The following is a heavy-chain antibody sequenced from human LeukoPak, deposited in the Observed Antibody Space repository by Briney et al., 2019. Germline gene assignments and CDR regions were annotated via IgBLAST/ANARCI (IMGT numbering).Heavy chain of an antibody. CDR3: ASKMGYGRYFDY. J-gene: IGHJ4*02. CDR2: INHSGST. D-gene: IGHD2-8*01. V-gene: IGHV4-39*07. CDR1: GGSLSSGSYY. Sequence: SETLSLTCTVSGGSLSSGSYYWSWIRQPPGKGLEWIGEINHSGSTNYNPSLKSRVTISVDTSKNQFSLKLSSVTAADTAVYYCASKMGYGRYFDYWGQGTLVTVSS.